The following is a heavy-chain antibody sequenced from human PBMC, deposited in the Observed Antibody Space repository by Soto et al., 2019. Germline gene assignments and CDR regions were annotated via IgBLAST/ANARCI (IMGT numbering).Heavy chain of an antibody. D-gene: IGHD6-25*01. V-gene: IGHV4-30-2*01. CDR2: VFHSGFT. Sequence: PSEPLSLTCTVSVGSITSGGYSWTWILQPPGKGLEWIGYVFHSGFTYCNPSLHSRVTLSIDTSKNQFTLNLNSVTAADTAVYYCARQDRSGWAYFFDSWGHGTLVTVSS. CDR3: ARQDRSGWAYFFDS. CDR1: VGSITSGGYS. J-gene: IGHJ4*01.